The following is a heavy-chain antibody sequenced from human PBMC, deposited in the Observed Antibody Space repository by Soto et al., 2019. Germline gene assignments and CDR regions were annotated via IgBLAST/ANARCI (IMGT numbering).Heavy chain of an antibody. D-gene: IGHD6-13*01. Sequence: PVGSLRLSGAASGFTFSTYAMHWVRQAPGKGLEYVSAISSNGDSTYYADSVKGRFTISRDNSKNTLYLQMGSLRAEDMAVYYCARGASSWYAHFFDYWGQGALVTVSS. J-gene: IGHJ4*02. CDR2: ISSNGDST. CDR1: GFTFSTYA. V-gene: IGHV3-64*02. CDR3: ARGASSWYAHFFDY.